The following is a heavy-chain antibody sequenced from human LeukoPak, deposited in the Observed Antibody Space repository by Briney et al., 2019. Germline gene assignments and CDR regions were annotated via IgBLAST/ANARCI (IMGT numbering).Heavy chain of an antibody. V-gene: IGHV3-7*01. Sequence: GGSLRLSCAASGFTFSSYWMSWVRQAPGKGLEWVANIKQDGSEKYYVDSVKGRFTISRDNAKNSLYLQMNSLRAEDTAVYYCARHSGSGSYYFDYWGQGTLVTVSS. CDR2: IKQDGSEK. CDR1: GFTFSSYW. CDR3: ARHSGSGSYYFDY. D-gene: IGHD3-10*01. J-gene: IGHJ4*02.